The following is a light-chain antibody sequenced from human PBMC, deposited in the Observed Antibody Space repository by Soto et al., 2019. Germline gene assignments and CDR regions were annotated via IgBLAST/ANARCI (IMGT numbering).Light chain of an antibody. CDR2: LNSDGSH. Sequence: QLVLTQSPSASASLGASVKLTCTLSSGHSSYAIAWHQQQPEKGPRYLMKLNSDGSHSKGDGIPDRFSGSSSGAERYLTISSLQSEDKADYYCQTWGTGIWVFGRGTKLTVL. CDR3: QTWGTGIWV. V-gene: IGLV4-69*01. CDR1: SGHSSYA. J-gene: IGLJ3*02.